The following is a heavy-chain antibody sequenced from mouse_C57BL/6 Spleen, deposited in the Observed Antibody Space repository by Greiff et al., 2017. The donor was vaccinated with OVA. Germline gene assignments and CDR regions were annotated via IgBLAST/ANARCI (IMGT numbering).Heavy chain of an antibody. Sequence: QVQLQQPGAELVKPGASVKLSCTASGYTFTSYWMHWVKQRPGQGLEWIGMIHPNSGSTNYTAKFQSKATLTVDKSSSTAYMQLSSLTSEDSAVYYCASGGDYDGKAWFAYWGQGTLVTVSA. J-gene: IGHJ3*01. CDR1: GYTFTSYW. D-gene: IGHD2-4*01. CDR2: IHPNSGST. V-gene: IGHV1-64*01. CDR3: ASGGDYDGKAWFAY.